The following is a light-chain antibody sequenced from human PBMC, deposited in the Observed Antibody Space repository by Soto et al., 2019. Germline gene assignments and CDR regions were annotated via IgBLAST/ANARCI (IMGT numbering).Light chain of an antibody. J-gene: IGLJ1*01. CDR3: FSFTTTSTHV. CDR2: DVS. CDR1: SSDVGVYNY. Sequence: QSVLTQPRSVSGSPGQSVTISCTGTSSDVGVYNYVSWYQQYPGKAPKIMIYDVSKRPSGVPDRFSGSKSGNTAYLTISGLQVEDEAEYFCFSFTTTSTHVFGTGTKVTVL. V-gene: IGLV2-11*01.